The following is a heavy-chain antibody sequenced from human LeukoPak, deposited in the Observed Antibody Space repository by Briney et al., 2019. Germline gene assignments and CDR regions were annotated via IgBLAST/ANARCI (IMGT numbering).Heavy chain of an antibody. V-gene: IGHV4-4*07. D-gene: IGHD2-2*01. Sequence: SETLSLTXTVSGGSISSYYWSWIRQPAGKGLEWIGRIYTSGSTNYNPSLTSRVTMSVDTSKNQCSLTLSSVTAADTAVYYCARGGGGYCSSTSCMGFIYDAFDIWGQGTMVTVSS. J-gene: IGHJ3*02. CDR1: GGSISSYY. CDR3: ARGGGGYCSSTSCMGFIYDAFDI. CDR2: IYTSGST.